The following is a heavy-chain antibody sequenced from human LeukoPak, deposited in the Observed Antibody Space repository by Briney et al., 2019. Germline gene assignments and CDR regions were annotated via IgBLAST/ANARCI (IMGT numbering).Heavy chain of an antibody. CDR1: GFTFSLYW. D-gene: IGHD4-11*01. Sequence: GGSLRLSCAASGFTFSLYWMNWVRRAPGKGLEWVANIRQDGSEKNYVDSVKGRFTISRDNAKNSLYLQMNNLRVEDTAMYYCTRDPRRLKYFFDYWGQGILVTVSS. V-gene: IGHV3-7*03. CDR3: TRDPRRLKYFFDY. CDR2: IRQDGSEK. J-gene: IGHJ4*02.